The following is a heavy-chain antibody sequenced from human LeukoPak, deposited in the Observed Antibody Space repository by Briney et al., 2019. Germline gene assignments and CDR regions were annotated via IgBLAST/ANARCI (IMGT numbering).Heavy chain of an antibody. V-gene: IGHV3-23*01. CDR3: AKCVYYDTTTWDYFDY. CDR1: GFTFSSYW. J-gene: IGHJ4*02. D-gene: IGHD3-22*01. CDR2: ISGSGGST. Sequence: QPGGSLRLSCAASGFTFSSYWMHWVRQAPGKGLEWVSAISGSGGSTYYADSVKGRFTISRDNSKNTLYLQMNSLRAEDTAVYYCAKCVYYDTTTWDYFDYWGQGTLVTVSS.